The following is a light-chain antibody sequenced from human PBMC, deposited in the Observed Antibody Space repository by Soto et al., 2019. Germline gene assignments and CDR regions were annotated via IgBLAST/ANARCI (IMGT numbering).Light chain of an antibody. CDR1: SSDIGTYDH. V-gene: IGLV2-14*01. Sequence: VLTQHASVSGSPGQSITISCSGTSSDIGTYDHVAWFQQFPGKTPKLVIYSVSDRPSGVSYRFSGSKSGNTASLTISGLQADDEADYYCISYTVSRSYVFGTGTKVTVL. CDR3: ISYTVSRSYV. J-gene: IGLJ1*01. CDR2: SVS.